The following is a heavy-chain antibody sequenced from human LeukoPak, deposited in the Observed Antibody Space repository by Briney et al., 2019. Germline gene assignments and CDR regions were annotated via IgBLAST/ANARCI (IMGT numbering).Heavy chain of an antibody. Sequence: SQTLSLTCTVSGGSISSSSYYWGWLRQPPGKGLEWIGRIYYSESTYYNPSLKSRVTISVDTSKNQFSLKLSSVTAADTAVYYCAREIGGVIYDYYYYGMDVWGQGTTVTVSS. CDR2: IYYSEST. D-gene: IGHD2-21*01. J-gene: IGHJ6*02. V-gene: IGHV4-39*07. CDR1: GGSISSSSYY. CDR3: AREIGGVIYDYYYYGMDV.